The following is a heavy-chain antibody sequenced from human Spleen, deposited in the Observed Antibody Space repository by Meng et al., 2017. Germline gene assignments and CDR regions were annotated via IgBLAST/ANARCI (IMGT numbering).Heavy chain of an antibody. CDR1: GFTFSDYY. CDR3: ARDIVTYSSSWYPLWYFDL. J-gene: IGHJ2*01. CDR2: ISSSGSTI. D-gene: IGHD6-13*01. V-gene: IGHV3-11*04. Sequence: GESLKISCAASGFTFSDYYMSWIRQAPGKGLEWVSYISSSGSTIYYADSVKGRFTISRDNAKNSLYLQMNSLRAEDTAVYYCARDIVTYSSSWYPLWYFDLWGRGTLVTVSS.